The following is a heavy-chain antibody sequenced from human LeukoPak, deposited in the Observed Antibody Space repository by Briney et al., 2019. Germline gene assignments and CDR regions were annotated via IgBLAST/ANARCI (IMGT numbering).Heavy chain of an antibody. Sequence: GGSLRLSCAASGFTVSSNYMSWVRQAPGKGLEWVSVIYSGGSTYYADSVKGRFTISRDNSKNTLYFQMNSLRVEDTAVYYCARGRDGYNPGGMDVWGQGTTVTVSS. J-gene: IGHJ6*02. D-gene: IGHD5-24*01. CDR1: GFTVSSNY. CDR2: IYSGGST. CDR3: ARGRDGYNPGGMDV. V-gene: IGHV3-66*01.